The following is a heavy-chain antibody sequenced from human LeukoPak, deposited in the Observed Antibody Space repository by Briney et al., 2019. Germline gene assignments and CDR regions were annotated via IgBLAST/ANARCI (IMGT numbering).Heavy chain of an antibody. Sequence: NPSQTLSLTCAVSGGSISSGGYSWSWIRQPPGKGLEWIGYIYHSGSTYYNPSLKSRVTISVDRSKNQFSLKLSSVTAADTAVYYCARVSYGGNFRSKDWYFDLWGRGTLVTVSS. CDR1: GGSISSGGYS. D-gene: IGHD4-23*01. V-gene: IGHV4-30-2*01. CDR2: IYHSGST. CDR3: ARVSYGGNFRSKDWYFDL. J-gene: IGHJ2*01.